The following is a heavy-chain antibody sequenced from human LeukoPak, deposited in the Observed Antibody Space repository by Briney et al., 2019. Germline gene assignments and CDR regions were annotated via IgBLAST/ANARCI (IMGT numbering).Heavy chain of an antibody. V-gene: IGHV3-74*01. D-gene: IGHD5-24*01. CDR3: ARVYGYNPQVLDY. Sequence: TGGSLRLSCAASGFTLSSYWMHWVRQAPGKGLVWVSRINSDGSSTSYADSVKGRFTISRDNAKNTLYLQMNSVRAEDTAVYYCARVYGYNPQVLDYWGQGTLVTVSS. CDR1: GFTLSSYW. J-gene: IGHJ4*02. CDR2: INSDGSST.